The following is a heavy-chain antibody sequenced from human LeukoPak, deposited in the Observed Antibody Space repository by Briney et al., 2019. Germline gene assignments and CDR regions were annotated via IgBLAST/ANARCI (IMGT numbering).Heavy chain of an antibody. CDR1: GFTVSSNY. CDR3: ARITRGLGY. Sequence: GGSLRLSRAASGFTVSSNYMSWVRQAPGKGLEWVSVIYGGGSTYYADSVKGRFTISRDNSKNTLYLQMNSLRAEDTAVYYCARITRGLGYWGQGTLVTVSS. J-gene: IGHJ4*02. D-gene: IGHD1-20*01. V-gene: IGHV3-66*02. CDR2: IYGGGST.